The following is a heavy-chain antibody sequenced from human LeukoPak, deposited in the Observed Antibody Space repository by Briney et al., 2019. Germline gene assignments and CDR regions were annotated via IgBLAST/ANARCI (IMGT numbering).Heavy chain of an antibody. CDR3: ARGRIRGVIIVAFGI. CDR2: ISYDGSNK. V-gene: IGHV3-30-3*01. J-gene: IGHJ3*02. D-gene: IGHD3-10*01. Sequence: PGGSLRLSCAASGFTFSSYAMPWVRQAPGKGLEWVAVISYDGSNKYYADSVKGRFTISRDNSKNTLYLQMNSLRAEDTAVYYCARGRIRGVIIVAFGIWGQGTMVTVSS. CDR1: GFTFSSYA.